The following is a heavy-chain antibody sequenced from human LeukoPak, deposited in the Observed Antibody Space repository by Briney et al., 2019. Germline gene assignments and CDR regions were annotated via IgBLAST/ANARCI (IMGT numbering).Heavy chain of an antibody. CDR2: IYYSGST. Sequence: SETLSLTCAVYGGSFSGYYWGWIRQPPGKGLEWIGSIYYSGSTYYNPSLKSRVTISVDTSKNQFSLKLSSVTAADTAVYYCARAPQQLWFPLRAFDIWGQGTMVTVSS. D-gene: IGHD5-18*01. CDR3: ARAPQQLWFPLRAFDI. V-gene: IGHV4-34*01. J-gene: IGHJ3*02. CDR1: GGSFSGYY.